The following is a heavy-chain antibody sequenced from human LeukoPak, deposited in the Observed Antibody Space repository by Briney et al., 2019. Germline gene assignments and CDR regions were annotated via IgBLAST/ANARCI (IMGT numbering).Heavy chain of an antibody. V-gene: IGHV4-39*07. CDR3: ARAPRVAGTFDY. J-gene: IGHJ4*02. CDR2: IYHSGST. D-gene: IGHD6-19*01. CDR1: GGSISSSSYY. Sequence: SETLSLTCTVSGGSISSSSYYWGWIRQPPGKGLGWIGYIYHSGSTYYNPSLKSRVTISVDRSKNQFSLKLSSVTAADTAVYYCARAPRVAGTFDYWGQGTLVIVST.